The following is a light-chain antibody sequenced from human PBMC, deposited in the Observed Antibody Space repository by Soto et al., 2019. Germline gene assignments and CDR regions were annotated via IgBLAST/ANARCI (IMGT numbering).Light chain of an antibody. CDR2: AAS. J-gene: IGKJ5*01. V-gene: IGKV3-11*01. CDR1: QSVGSN. Sequence: EIVLTQSPVTLSLSPGERATLSCRASQSVGSNLAWYQQKPGQAPRLLIYAASTRATGIPARFSGSGSGTDFTLTISSLEPEDFAVYYCHQRQYWPPITFGQGTRLEIK. CDR3: HQRQYWPPIT.